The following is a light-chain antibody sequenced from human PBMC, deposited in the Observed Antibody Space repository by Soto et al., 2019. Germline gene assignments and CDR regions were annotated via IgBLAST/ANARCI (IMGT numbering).Light chain of an antibody. CDR2: EVS. CDR1: SSDVGSYNL. Sequence: QSLLTQPASGTGFPGRSSSITSTGTSSDVGSYNLVSWYQQHPGKAPKLVIYEVSKRPSGVSNRFSGSKSGNTASLTISGLQAEDEADYYCCSYAAAGVYVFGTGTKVTVL. CDR3: CSYAAAGVYV. J-gene: IGLJ1*01. V-gene: IGLV2-23*02.